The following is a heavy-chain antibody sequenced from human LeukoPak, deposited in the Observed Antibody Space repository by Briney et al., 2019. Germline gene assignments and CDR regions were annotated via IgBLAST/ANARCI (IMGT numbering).Heavy chain of an antibody. CDR3: ARGASSLDY. D-gene: IGHD1-26*01. Sequence: GGSLRLSCAASGFSVSSDYMSWVRQAPGKGLEWVSVIYSGGSTFYADSVKGRFTISRDNAKNSLYLQMNSLRAEDTAVYYCARGASSLDYWGQGTLVTVSS. CDR1: GFSVSSDY. J-gene: IGHJ4*02. V-gene: IGHV3-53*01. CDR2: IYSGGST.